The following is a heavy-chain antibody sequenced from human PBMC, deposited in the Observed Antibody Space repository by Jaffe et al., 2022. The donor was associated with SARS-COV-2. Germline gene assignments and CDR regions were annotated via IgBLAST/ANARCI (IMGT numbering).Heavy chain of an antibody. Sequence: QVQLQQWGAGLLKPSETLSLTCAVYGGSFSGYYWSWIRQPPGKGLEWIGEINHSGSTNYNPSLKSRVTISVDTSKNQFSLKLSSVTAADTAVYYCARGYCSGGSCYWLDYWGQGTLVTVSS. CDR1: GGSFSGYY. V-gene: IGHV4-34*01. D-gene: IGHD2-15*01. CDR2: INHSGST. CDR3: ARGYCSGGSCYWLDY. J-gene: IGHJ4*02.